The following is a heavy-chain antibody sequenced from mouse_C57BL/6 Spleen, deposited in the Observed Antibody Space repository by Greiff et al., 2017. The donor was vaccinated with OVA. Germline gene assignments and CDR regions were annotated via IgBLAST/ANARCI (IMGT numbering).Heavy chain of an antibody. V-gene: IGHV1-66*01. CDR1: GYSFTSYY. CDR3: ASYYYASGFAY. D-gene: IGHD1-1*01. CDR2: IYPGSGNT. Sequence: VQLQESGPELVKPGASVKISCKASGYSFTSYYIHWVKQRPGQGLEWIGWIYPGSGNTKYNEKFKGKATLTADTSSSTAYMQLSSLTSEDSAVYYCASYYYASGFAYWGQGTLVTVSA. J-gene: IGHJ3*01.